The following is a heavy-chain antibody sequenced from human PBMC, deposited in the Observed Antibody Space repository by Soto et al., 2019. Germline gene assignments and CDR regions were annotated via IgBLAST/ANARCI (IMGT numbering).Heavy chain of an antibody. D-gene: IGHD1-1*01. CDR2: IHYTGST. V-gene: IGHV4-59*01. CDR1: GGSMSRYY. J-gene: IGHJ5*02. Sequence: SGTLSLTCTVSGGSMSRYYWTWIRQPPGKGLEWIGNIHYTGSTNYNPSLKSRVTILLGTSTSQFSLKVSSVTAADTAVYYCARDLTISSTDGPLDPWGHGTLVTVSS. CDR3: ARDLTISSTDGPLDP.